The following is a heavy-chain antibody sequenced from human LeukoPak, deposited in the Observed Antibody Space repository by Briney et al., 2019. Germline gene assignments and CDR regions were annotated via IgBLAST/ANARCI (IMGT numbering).Heavy chain of an antibody. J-gene: IGHJ5*02. D-gene: IGHD6-13*01. V-gene: IGHV3-21*01. CDR3: ARVFGYSSSWGGYNWFDP. CDR1: GCTFSSYS. CDR2: ISSISRYI. Sequence: GGSLRLSCAASGCTFSSYSMNWVREAPGKGLEGVSSISSISRYIYYADSVKARFTISRDNAKNSLYLQMNSLRAEDTAVYYCARVFGYSSSWGGYNWFDPWGQGTLVTVSS.